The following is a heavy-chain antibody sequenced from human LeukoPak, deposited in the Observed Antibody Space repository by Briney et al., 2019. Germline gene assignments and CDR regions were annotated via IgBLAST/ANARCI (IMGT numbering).Heavy chain of an antibody. Sequence: TGGSLRLSCAASGFTFSSYAMRGVRQAPGKGLEWVSAISGSGGTKYYADSVKGRFTISRDNSKNTLYLQMNSLRAEDTAVYYCAKSETGTTYNWFDPWGRGTKLSVS. CDR3: AKSETGTTYNWFDP. D-gene: IGHD1-7*01. V-gene: IGHV3-23*01. CDR1: GFTFSSYA. CDR2: ISGSGGTK. J-gene: IGHJ5*02.